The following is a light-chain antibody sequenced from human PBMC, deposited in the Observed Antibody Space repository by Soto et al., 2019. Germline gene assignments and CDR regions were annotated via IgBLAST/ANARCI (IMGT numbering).Light chain of an antibody. Sequence: QSALAQPASVSGSPGQSITISCTGTSSDVGGYNYVSCYQQYPGKAPKLMIHEVSHRLSGVSDRFSGSKSGNTASLTISGLQAEDEAEYYCRSYTNRGTHVFGSRTKVTAL. CDR1: SSDVGGYNY. CDR2: EVS. V-gene: IGLV2-14*01. CDR3: RSYTNRGTHV. J-gene: IGLJ1*01.